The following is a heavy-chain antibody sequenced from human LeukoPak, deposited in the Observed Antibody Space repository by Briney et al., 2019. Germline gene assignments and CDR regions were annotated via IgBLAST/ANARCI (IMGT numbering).Heavy chain of an antibody. CDR3: ARGYGSGSYYGDY. V-gene: IGHV3-21*03. J-gene: IGHJ4*02. D-gene: IGHD3-10*01. Sequence: GGSLRLSCAASGFTFSSYSMNWVRQAPGKGLEWVSSISGISSYIYYADSVKGRFTISRDNAKNSLYLQMNSLRAKDTAVYYCARGYGSGSYYGDYWGQGTLVTVSS. CDR1: GFTFSSYS. CDR2: ISGISSYI.